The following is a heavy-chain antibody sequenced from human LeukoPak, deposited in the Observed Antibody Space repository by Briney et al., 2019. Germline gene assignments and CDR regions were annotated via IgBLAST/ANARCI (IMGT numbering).Heavy chain of an antibody. J-gene: IGHJ4*02. CDR3: ARDHSSWELPSDY. CDR2: INSDGSTI. V-gene: IGHV3-74*01. CDR1: GFTFSSYW. D-gene: IGHD6-13*01. Sequence: GGSLRLSCAASGFTFSSYWMHWVRQAPGKGLVWVSRINSDGSTISYADSVKGRFTISRDNAKNTLYLQMNSLRAEDTAVYYCARDHSSWELPSDYWGQGTLLTVSS.